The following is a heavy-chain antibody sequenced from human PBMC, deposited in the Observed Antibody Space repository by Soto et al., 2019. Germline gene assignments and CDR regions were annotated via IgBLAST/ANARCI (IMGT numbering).Heavy chain of an antibody. D-gene: IGHD3-10*01. V-gene: IGHV1-18*01. J-gene: IGHJ4*02. CDR2: ISAYNGNT. CDR1: GYTFTSYG. Sequence: GASVKVSFKASGYTFTSYGISWVRQAPGQGLEWMGWISAYNGNTNYAQKLQGRVTMTTDTSTSTAYMELRSLRSDDTAVYYCARDVKASTMVRGVADYWGQGTLVTVSS. CDR3: ARDVKASTMVRGVADY.